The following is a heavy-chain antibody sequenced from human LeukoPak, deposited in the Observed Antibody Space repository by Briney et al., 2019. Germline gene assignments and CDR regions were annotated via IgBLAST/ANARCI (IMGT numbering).Heavy chain of an antibody. Sequence: SVKVSCKASGGTFSSYAISWVRQAPGQGLEWMGGIIPIFGTANYAQKFQGRVTITADESTSTAYMELSSLRSEDTAVYYCARAPETFITMVRGGGYYFDYWGQGTLVTVFS. CDR1: GGTFSSYA. CDR2: IIPIFGTA. CDR3: ARAPETFITMVRGGGYYFDY. V-gene: IGHV1-69*13. D-gene: IGHD3-10*01. J-gene: IGHJ4*02.